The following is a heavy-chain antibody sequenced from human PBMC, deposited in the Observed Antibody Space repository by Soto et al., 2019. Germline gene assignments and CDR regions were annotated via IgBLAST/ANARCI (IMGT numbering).Heavy chain of an antibody. V-gene: IGHV1-69*13. Sequence: SVKVSCKASGGTFNNYAISWVRQAPGQGLEWMGGIIPVFDATNYAQKFQGRVTITADESTSTAYMELSSLRSEDTGIYYCARAGDGYPLGWFDPWGQGTLVTVSS. CDR2: IIPVFDAT. CDR3: ARAGDGYPLGWFDP. CDR1: GGTFNNYA. J-gene: IGHJ5*02. D-gene: IGHD5-12*01.